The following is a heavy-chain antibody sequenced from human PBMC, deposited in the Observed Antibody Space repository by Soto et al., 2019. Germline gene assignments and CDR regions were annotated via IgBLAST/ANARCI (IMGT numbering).Heavy chain of an antibody. CDR1: GFTFSDSY. J-gene: IGHJ4*02. CDR3: ARIPGDYPLDY. CDR2: ISSSDSII. D-gene: IGHD4-17*01. Sequence: GGSLRLSCAASGFTFSDSYMSWIRQAPGKGLEWVSYISSSDSIIYYSDSVKGRFIISRDNAKNSLYLQMNSLRAEDTAVYYCARIPGDYPLDYWGQGTLVTVSS. V-gene: IGHV3-11*01.